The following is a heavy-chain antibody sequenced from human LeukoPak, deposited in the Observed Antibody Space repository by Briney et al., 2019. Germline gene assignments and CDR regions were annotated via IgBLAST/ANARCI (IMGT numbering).Heavy chain of an antibody. J-gene: IGHJ6*03. D-gene: IGHD6-13*01. V-gene: IGHV3-48*03. CDR2: ISSSGSTI. Sequence: GGSLRLSCAASGFTFSSYEMNWVRQAPGKGLEWVSYISSSGSTIYYADSVKGRFTISRDNAKNSLYLQMNSLRAEDTAVYYCARGHDSSSWYYYYYYMDVWGKGTTVTISS. CDR1: GFTFSSYE. CDR3: ARGHDSSSWYYYYYYMDV.